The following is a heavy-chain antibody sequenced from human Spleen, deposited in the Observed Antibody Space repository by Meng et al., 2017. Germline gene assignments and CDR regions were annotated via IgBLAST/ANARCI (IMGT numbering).Heavy chain of an antibody. V-gene: IGHV3-73*01. CDR3: TSFCGGDCSMGDY. Sequence: GESLKISCAASGFTFSGSAMHWVRQASGRGLEWVGLIRSKANSYATSYAASVQGRFTISRDDSKNTAYLQMNSLKTEDTAVYYCTSFCGGDCSMGDYWGQGTLVTVPQ. D-gene: IGHD2-21*02. CDR1: GFTFSGSA. J-gene: IGHJ4*02. CDR2: IRSKANSYAT.